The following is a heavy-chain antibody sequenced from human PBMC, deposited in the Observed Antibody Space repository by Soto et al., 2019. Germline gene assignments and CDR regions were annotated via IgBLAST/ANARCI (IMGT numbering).Heavy chain of an antibody. CDR1: GCIFSSYG. V-gene: IGHV3-30*18. Sequence: QVQLVESGGGVVQPGRPLRLSCAASGCIFSSYGMHWVHQAQGKGLEWVAVISYEGSHTYYADSVKGRFTITRDNSKNTLYLQMNSLRPEDTAVYYCAKEVHCGGGSCSWSEGFDYWGQGTLLTVSS. J-gene: IGHJ4*02. D-gene: IGHD2-15*01. CDR3: AKEVHCGGGSCSWSEGFDY. CDR2: ISYEGSHT.